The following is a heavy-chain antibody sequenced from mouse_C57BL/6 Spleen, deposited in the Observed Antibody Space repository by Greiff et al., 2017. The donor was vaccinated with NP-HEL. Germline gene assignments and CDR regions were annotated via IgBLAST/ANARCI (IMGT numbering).Heavy chain of an antibody. CDR1: GFSFNTYA. Sequence: EVKLMESGGGLVQPKGSLKLSCAASGFSFNTYAMNWVRQAPGKGLEWVARIRSKSNNYATYYADSVKDRFTISRDDSESMLYLQMNNLKTEDTAMYYCVRPLFYYDYDEGFAYWGQGTLVTVSA. CDR2: IRSKSNNYAT. CDR3: VRPLFYYDYDEGFAY. J-gene: IGHJ3*01. D-gene: IGHD2-4*01. V-gene: IGHV10-1*01.